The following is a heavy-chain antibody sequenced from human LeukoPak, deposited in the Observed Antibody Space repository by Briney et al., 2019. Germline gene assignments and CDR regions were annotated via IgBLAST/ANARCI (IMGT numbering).Heavy chain of an antibody. V-gene: IGHV1-2*02. J-gene: IGHJ4*02. Sequence: ASVKVSCKASGYTFTGYYMHWVRQAPGQGLEWMGWINPNSGGTNYAQKSQGRVTMTRDTSISTAYMELSRLRSDDTAVYYCARESTQNYYDSSGYCPYWGQGTLVTVSS. CDR1: GYTFTGYY. CDR2: INPNSGGT. D-gene: IGHD3-22*01. CDR3: ARESTQNYYDSSGYCPY.